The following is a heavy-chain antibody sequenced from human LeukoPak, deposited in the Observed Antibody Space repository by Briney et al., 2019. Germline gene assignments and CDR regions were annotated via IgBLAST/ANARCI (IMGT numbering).Heavy chain of an antibody. Sequence: PSETLSLTCAVYGGSFSGYYLSWIRQPPGKGLEWIGEINHSGSTNYNPSLKSRVTISVDTSKNQFSLKLSSVTAADTAVYYCARVGGEYYDFWSGYHGTVDYWGQGTLVTVSS. V-gene: IGHV4-34*01. J-gene: IGHJ4*02. CDR1: GGSFSGYY. CDR2: INHSGST. CDR3: ARVGGEYYDFWSGYHGTVDY. D-gene: IGHD3-3*01.